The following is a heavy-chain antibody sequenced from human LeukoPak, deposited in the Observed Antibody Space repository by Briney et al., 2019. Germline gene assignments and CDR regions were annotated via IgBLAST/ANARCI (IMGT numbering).Heavy chain of an antibody. Sequence: ASVKVSCKASGGTFSSYAISWVRQAPGQGLEWMGGIIPIFGTANYAQKFQGRVTITADESTSTAYMELSSLRSEDTAVYYCAGETKYQLFPFDPWGQGTLVTVSS. V-gene: IGHV1-69*13. D-gene: IGHD2-2*01. CDR1: GGTFSSYA. CDR2: IIPIFGTA. J-gene: IGHJ5*02. CDR3: AGETKYQLFPFDP.